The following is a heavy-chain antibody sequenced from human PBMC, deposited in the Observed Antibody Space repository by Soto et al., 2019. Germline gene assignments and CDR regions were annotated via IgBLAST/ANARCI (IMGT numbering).Heavy chain of an antibody. D-gene: IGHD3-22*01. Sequence: GGSLRLSCAASGFTFSSYAMSWVRQAPGKGLEWVSAISGSGGSTYYADSVKGRFTISRDNSKNTLYLQMNSLRAEDTAVYYCAKDRRYYDSSGYYFSYFDYWGQGTLVTVSS. J-gene: IGHJ4*02. CDR3: AKDRRYYDSSGYYFSYFDY. V-gene: IGHV3-23*01. CDR1: GFTFSSYA. CDR2: ISGSGGST.